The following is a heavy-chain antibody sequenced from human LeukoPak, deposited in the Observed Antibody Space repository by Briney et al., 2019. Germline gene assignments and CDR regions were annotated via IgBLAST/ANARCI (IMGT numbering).Heavy chain of an antibody. D-gene: IGHD6-13*01. Sequence: GGSLRPSCAASGFTFSTYSMNWVRQAPGKGLEWVSSISSSSSYIYYADSVKGRFTISRDNAKNSLYLQMNSLRAEDTAVYYCAKDSHSSSWYNWFDPWGQGSLVTVSS. CDR2: ISSSSSYI. J-gene: IGHJ5*02. CDR1: GFTFSTYS. CDR3: AKDSHSSSWYNWFDP. V-gene: IGHV3-21*04.